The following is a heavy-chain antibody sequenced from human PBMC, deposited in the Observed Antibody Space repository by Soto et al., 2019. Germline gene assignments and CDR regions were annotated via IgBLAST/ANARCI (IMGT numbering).Heavy chain of an antibody. V-gene: IGHV3-9*01. J-gene: IGHJ4*02. CDR3: AKDKFEGRFLEMTYFDY. CDR2: ISWNSGSI. Sequence: GGSLRLSCAASGFTFDDYAMHWVRQAPGKGLEWVTGISWNSGSIGYADSVKGRFTISRDNAKNSLYLQMNSLRAKDTALYYCAKDKFEGRFLEMTYFDYWGQGTLVTVSS. D-gene: IGHD3-3*01. CDR1: GFTFDDYA.